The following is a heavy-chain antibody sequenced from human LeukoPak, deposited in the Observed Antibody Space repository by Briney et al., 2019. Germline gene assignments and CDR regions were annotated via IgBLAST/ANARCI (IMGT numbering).Heavy chain of an antibody. CDR3: SGHFPSQYCSSASCLRRMDV. Sequence: SETLSLTCTVSGGSISSRSYYWGWIRQPPGKGLEWIGSIYYSGSTYYNPSLKSRVTISVGTSKNQFSLKLSSVTAADTAVYYCSGHFPSQYCSSASCLRRMDVWGKGTTVIVSS. CDR1: GGSISSRSYY. CDR2: IYYSGST. V-gene: IGHV4-39*01. D-gene: IGHD2-2*01. J-gene: IGHJ6*04.